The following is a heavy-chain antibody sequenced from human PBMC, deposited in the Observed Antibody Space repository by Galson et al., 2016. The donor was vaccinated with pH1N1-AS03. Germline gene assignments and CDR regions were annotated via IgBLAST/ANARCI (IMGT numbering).Heavy chain of an antibody. CDR2: IKGDGSIT. D-gene: IGHD5-18*01. J-gene: IGHJ4*02. Sequence: SLRLSCAVSGFTLNNYWIHWVRQAPGKGLVWVSRIKGDGSITTYADSVKGRFTISRDNASHTLYLQMNSLRAEDTAVYYCSRGAGGYSYGWGQGTLVTVSS. V-gene: IGHV3-74*03. CDR1: GFTLNNYW. CDR3: SRGAGGYSYG.